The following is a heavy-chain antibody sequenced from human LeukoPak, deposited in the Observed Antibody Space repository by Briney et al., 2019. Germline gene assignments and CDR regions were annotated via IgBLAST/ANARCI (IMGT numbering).Heavy chain of an antibody. V-gene: IGHV3-23*01. D-gene: IGHD3-3*01. J-gene: IGHJ4*02. CDR2: ISSTGDNT. CDR3: AKDGGY. CDR1: GLTFSTYA. Sequence: RPGGSLRLSCVTSGLTFSTYAMIWVRQAPGKGLEWVSAISSTGDNTYYADSVKGRFTISRDNSKNTVYLQMGGLRAEDTARYYCAKDGGYWGQGSLVTVSP.